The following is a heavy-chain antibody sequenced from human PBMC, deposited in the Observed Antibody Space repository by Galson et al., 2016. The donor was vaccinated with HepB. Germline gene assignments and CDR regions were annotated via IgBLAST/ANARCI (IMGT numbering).Heavy chain of an antibody. CDR2: IYYSGST. D-gene: IGHD4-11*01. Sequence: SETLSLTCTVSGGSISSSSYYWGWIRQPPGRGLEWIGNIYYSGSTYYKPSRKSRVTISGDTSKNQFSLKLSSVTAEQTAIYYCARTFKFRDDYSKNYYYHGMDVWGKWTTVTVSS. CDR3: ARTFKFRDDYSKNYYYHGMDV. J-gene: IGHJ6*04. CDR1: GGSISSSSYY. V-gene: IGHV4-39*01.